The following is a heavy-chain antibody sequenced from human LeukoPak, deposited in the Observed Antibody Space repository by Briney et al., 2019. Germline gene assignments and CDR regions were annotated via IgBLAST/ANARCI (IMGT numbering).Heavy chain of an antibody. J-gene: IGHJ4*02. Sequence: PGGSLRLSCAASGFTFSSYGMHWVRQAPGKGLEWVAVISYDGSNKFYADSVKGRFTISRDNSKNTLHLQMNSLRAEDTAVYYCAIYGLPNLDYWGQGTLVTVSS. CDR3: AIYGLPNLDY. V-gene: IGHV3-30*03. CDR1: GFTFSSYG. D-gene: IGHD4-17*01. CDR2: ISYDGSNK.